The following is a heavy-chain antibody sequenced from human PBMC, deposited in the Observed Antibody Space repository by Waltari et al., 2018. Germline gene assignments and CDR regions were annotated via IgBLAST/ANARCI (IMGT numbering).Heavy chain of an antibody. CDR2: ISSSSSYI. J-gene: IGHJ4*02. CDR1: GFTSSSYS. Sequence: EVQLVESGGGLVKPGGSLRLSCAASGFTSSSYSMNWVRQAPGKGLEWVSTISSSSSYIYYADSVKGRFTISRDNAKNSLYLQMNSLRAEDTAVYYCAREYDYDFWSGYSDYWGQGTLVTVSS. D-gene: IGHD3-3*01. CDR3: AREYDYDFWSGYSDY. V-gene: IGHV3-21*01.